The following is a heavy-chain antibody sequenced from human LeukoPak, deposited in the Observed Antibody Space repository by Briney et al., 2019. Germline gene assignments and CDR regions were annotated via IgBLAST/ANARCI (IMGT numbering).Heavy chain of an antibody. V-gene: IGHV4-39*07. D-gene: IGHD4-17*01. Sequence: SETLSLTCTVSGGSISSSSYYWGWIRQPPGKGLEWIGSIYYSGSTYYNPSLKSRVTISVDTSKNQFSLKLSSVTAADTAVYYCARFTLTTVTTLGFDYWGQGTLVTVSS. CDR3: ARFTLTTVTTLGFDY. CDR2: IYYSGST. CDR1: GGSISSSSYY. J-gene: IGHJ4*02.